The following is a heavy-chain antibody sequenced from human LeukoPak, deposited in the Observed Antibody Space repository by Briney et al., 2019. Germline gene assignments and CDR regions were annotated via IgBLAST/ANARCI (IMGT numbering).Heavy chain of an antibody. CDR1: GGSCDDYY. V-gene: IGHV4-34*01. J-gene: IGHJ5*02. D-gene: IGHD5-24*01. CDR3: ARGRDRSKAGDL. Sequence: SETLSLTCDVSGGSCDDYYCSWIRQPPGKGLEWIGEIHPHGIFYYNSSLMSRVTISIDASKTQFSPRLTSVTAADTAFYYCARGRDRSKAGDLWGQGSLVTVSS. CDR2: IHPHGIF.